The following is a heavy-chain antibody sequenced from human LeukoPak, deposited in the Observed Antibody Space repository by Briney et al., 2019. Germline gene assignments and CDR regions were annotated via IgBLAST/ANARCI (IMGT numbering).Heavy chain of an antibody. D-gene: IGHD3-9*01. V-gene: IGHV4-34*01. CDR3: ARGWYDILTGSNWFDP. Sequence: SETLSLTCAVYGGSFRGYYWSWIRQPPGKGLEWIGEINHSGSTNYNPSLKSRVTISVDTSKNQFSLKLSSVTAADTAVYYCARGWYDILTGSNWFDPWGQGALVTVSS. CDR2: INHSGST. J-gene: IGHJ5*02. CDR1: GGSFRGYY.